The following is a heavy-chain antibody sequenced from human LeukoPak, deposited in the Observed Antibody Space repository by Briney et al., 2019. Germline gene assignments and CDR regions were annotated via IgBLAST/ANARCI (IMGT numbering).Heavy chain of an antibody. D-gene: IGHD3-10*01. J-gene: IGHJ4*02. CDR1: GGSISSSSYY. V-gene: IGHV4-39*07. Sequence: PSETLSLTCTVSGGSISSSSYYWGWIRQPPGKGLEWIGSIYYSGSTYYNPSLKSRVTISVDTSKNQFSLKLSSVTAADTAVYYCARDTRAARSFDYWGQGTLVTVSS. CDR3: ARDTRAARSFDY. CDR2: IYYSGST.